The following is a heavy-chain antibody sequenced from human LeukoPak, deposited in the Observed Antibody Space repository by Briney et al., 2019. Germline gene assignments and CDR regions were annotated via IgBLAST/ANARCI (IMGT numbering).Heavy chain of an antibody. CDR2: SHPGGRL. CDR3: SRGLDSRKLGY. CDR1: GASFNSDDQY. J-gene: IGHJ4*02. Sequence: SQTLSLTCTVSGASFNSDDQYWIWQPQSPGKDWVCVGSSHPGGRLYNNPSHESRVTMSINTTKNQSSLKLNSVTAADTAVYFCSRGLDSRKLGYWGQGILVTVAS. V-gene: IGHV4-31*03. D-gene: IGHD3-22*01.